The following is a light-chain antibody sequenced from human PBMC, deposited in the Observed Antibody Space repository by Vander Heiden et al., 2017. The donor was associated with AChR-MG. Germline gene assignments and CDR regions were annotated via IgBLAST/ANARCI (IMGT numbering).Light chain of an antibody. CDR1: RNINTY. CDR3: QQSDILPYT. J-gene: IGKJ2*01. Sequence: DIQMTQSPLSLSGSVGDRVTITCRARRNINTYLNWYQHTPGKAPKLLVYGASTLHSGVPSRVSGSGAGADFTLTISRLQPEDVGTYYCQQSDILPYTVGQGTKVDI. CDR2: GAS. V-gene: IGKV1-39*01.